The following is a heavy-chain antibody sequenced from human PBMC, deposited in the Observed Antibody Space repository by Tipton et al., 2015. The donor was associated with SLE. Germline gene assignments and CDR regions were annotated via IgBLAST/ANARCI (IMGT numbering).Heavy chain of an antibody. CDR1: GFTFSSHS. D-gene: IGHD6-13*01. J-gene: IGHJ4*02. V-gene: IGHV3-21*01. CDR3: ARDFIAATGMFDF. CDR2: VSRRSDYR. Sequence: SLRLSCEASGFTFSSHSMNWVRQAPGKGLEWVASVSRRSDYRYYADSVKGRFTISRDNAKNSLYLQMNSLRAEDTAVYYCARDFIAATGMFDFWGQGTLVTVSS.